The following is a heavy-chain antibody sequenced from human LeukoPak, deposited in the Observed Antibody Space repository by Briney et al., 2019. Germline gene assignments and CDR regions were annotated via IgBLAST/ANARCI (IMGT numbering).Heavy chain of an antibody. CDR2: ISSSSSYI. Sequence: GGSLRLSCAASGFTFSSYSMNWVRQAPGKGLEWVSSISSSSSYIYYADSVKGRFTISRDNAKNSLYLQMNSLRAEDMAAYYCARDSGDYYDSSGYSHFDYWGQGTLVTVSS. J-gene: IGHJ4*02. V-gene: IGHV3-21*01. CDR3: ARDSGDYYDSSGYSHFDY. CDR1: GFTFSSYS. D-gene: IGHD3-22*01.